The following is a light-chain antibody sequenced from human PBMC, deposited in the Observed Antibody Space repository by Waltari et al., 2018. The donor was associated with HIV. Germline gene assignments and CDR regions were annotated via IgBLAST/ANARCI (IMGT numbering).Light chain of an antibody. Sequence: QSVLTPPPSASGTPGQRVTISCSGSNTNIRRRTGEWYQQHPRTAPKLLIHSNYQRPSGVPDRFSASKYGTSASLAISGLQSEDEAEYYCAAWDASLNVVLFGGGTKLTVL. CDR3: AAWDASLNVVL. CDR1: NTNIRRRT. V-gene: IGLV1-44*01. J-gene: IGLJ2*01. CDR2: SNY.